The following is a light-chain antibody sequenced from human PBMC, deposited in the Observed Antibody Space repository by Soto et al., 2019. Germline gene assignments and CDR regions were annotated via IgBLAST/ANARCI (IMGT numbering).Light chain of an antibody. CDR3: QQYGRSPLT. CDR1: QSVNGND. CDR2: GAF. Sequence: DIVLTQSPATLSLSPGERATLSCRASQSVNGNDFACYQQKPGQAPRLLIFGAFSRATGIPDKFSGSASGREFTLTIDRLEPEDFAVYYCQQYGRSPLTFGGGTKVEIK. V-gene: IGKV3-20*01. J-gene: IGKJ4*01.